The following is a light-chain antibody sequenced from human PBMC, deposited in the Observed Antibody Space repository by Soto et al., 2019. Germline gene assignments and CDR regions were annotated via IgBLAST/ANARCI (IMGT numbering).Light chain of an antibody. Sequence: DIQMTQSPSTLSASVGDRVTITCRASQSISNRLAWYQQKPGKAPKYLIYDASSLASGAPSRSSGSGSGTEFTLSISSLQPDDFATYYCQQYNSYPWTFGQGTKVDIK. CDR3: QQYNSYPWT. CDR1: QSISNR. J-gene: IGKJ1*01. CDR2: DAS. V-gene: IGKV1-5*01.